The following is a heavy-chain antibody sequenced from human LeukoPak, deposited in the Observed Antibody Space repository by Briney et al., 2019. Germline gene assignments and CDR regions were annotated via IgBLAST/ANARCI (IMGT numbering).Heavy chain of an antibody. CDR2: ISAYNGNT. CDR3: ARSRGGYSYGYGED. CDR1: GYSFTSYG. J-gene: IGHJ4*02. V-gene: IGHV1-18*01. Sequence: GASVKVSCKASGYSFTSYGISWVRQAPGQGLEWMGRISAYNGNTNYAQKLQDRVTMTTDTSTSTGYMELRSLTSDDTAVYYCARSRGGYSYGYGEDWGQGTLVTVSS. D-gene: IGHD5-18*01.